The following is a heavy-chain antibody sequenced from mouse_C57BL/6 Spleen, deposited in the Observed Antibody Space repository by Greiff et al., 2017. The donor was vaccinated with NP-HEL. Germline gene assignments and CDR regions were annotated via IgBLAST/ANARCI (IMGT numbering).Heavy chain of an antibody. CDR2: ISDGGSYT. CDR3: ARDSIPFY. V-gene: IGHV5-4*01. CDR1: GFTFSSYA. J-gene: IGHJ3*01. Sequence: EVKLEESGGGLVKPGGSLKLSCAASGFTFSSYAMSWVRQTPEKRLEWVATISDGGSYTYYPDNVKGRFTISRDNAKNNLYLQMSHLKSEDTAMYYCARDSIPFYWGQGTLVTVSA.